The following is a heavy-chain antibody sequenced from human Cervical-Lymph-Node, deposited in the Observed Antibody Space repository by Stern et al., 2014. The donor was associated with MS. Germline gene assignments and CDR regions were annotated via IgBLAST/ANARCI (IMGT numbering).Heavy chain of an antibody. CDR2: VHPGDSDT. Sequence: VQLVQSGAEVKKPGESLKISCKASGYSFTNYWIGWVRQRPGKGLEWMGIVHPGDSDTRHSPSLQGQVTISADKSISTAYLQWSSLKASDTAMYYCARSITASGTGGAFEFWGQGTLVTVSS. V-gene: IGHV5-51*03. CDR1: GYSFTNYW. D-gene: IGHD6-25*01. CDR3: ARSITASGTGGAFEF. J-gene: IGHJ4*02.